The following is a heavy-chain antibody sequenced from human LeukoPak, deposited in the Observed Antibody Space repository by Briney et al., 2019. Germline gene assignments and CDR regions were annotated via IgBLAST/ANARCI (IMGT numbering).Heavy chain of an antibody. V-gene: IGHV3-48*01. CDR2: IDARSGIT. CDR3: ARTYVGRGPPGDAFDN. Sequence: PGGSLRLSCAASGFIFSSYPMNWVRQAPGKGPEWVSYIDARSGITYYADSVQGRFTLSRDNARESVFLQMDSLRVDDTAVYYCARTYVGRGPPGDAFDNWGPGTWVIISS. J-gene: IGHJ3*02. CDR1: GFIFSSYP. D-gene: IGHD3-10*02.